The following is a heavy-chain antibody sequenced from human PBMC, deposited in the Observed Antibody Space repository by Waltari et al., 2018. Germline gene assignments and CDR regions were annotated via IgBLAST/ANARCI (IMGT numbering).Heavy chain of an antibody. CDR3: ATFVGQQLWSDRYFNL. CDR1: GDSFINFD. Sequence: QVQLVQSGAEVKKPGSSVKVSCKASGDSFINFDIGWVRQAPGQGLEWKGGDTPILGTPKYAQKFQGRVTFTADRSTTTAYMELSSLTSEDTAVYYCATFVGQQLWSDRYFNLWGRGTLVTVSS. V-gene: IGHV1-69*06. CDR2: DTPILGTP. D-gene: IGHD6-13*01. J-gene: IGHJ2*01.